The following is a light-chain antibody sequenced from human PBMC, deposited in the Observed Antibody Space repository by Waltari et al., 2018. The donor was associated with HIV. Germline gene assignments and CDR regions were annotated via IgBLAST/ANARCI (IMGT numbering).Light chain of an antibody. CDR2: GAS. CDR3: LQQNSFPWT. CDR1: QDIGKD. J-gene: IGKJ1*01. V-gene: IGKV1-17*01. Sequence: DIQMTQSPPSLSASMGYRITITCRAGQDIGKDLNWFQQKPGKVPKRLIYGASHLQNGVPSGFRGSGSGSEFTLTISSLQPDDFATYYCLQQNSFPWTFGQGTQVEV.